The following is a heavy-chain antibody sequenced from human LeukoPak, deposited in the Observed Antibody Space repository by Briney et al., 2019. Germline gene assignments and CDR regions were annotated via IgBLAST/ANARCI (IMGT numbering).Heavy chain of an antibody. V-gene: IGHV3-23*01. Sequence: PGGSLRLSCAASGFTFSSYAMSWVRQAPGKGLEWVSAISGSGGSTYYADSVKGRFTISRDNSKNTLYLQMNSLRAEDTAVYYCARAGRGSSGYYSDYWGQGTLVTVSS. CDR1: GFTFSSYA. D-gene: IGHD3-22*01. J-gene: IGHJ4*02. CDR3: ARAGRGSSGYYSDY. CDR2: ISGSGGST.